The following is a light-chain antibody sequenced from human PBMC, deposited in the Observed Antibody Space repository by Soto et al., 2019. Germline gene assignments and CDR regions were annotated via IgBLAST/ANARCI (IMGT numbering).Light chain of an antibody. V-gene: IGKV1-12*01. Sequence: RTSQGPSAAAASLIERATITGRASQGISRWLAWYQQKPGKAPKLLIYAASTLQSGVPSRFSARVSVPDFTLTSSSLPPEHFATYYTRLHASLPRIFGQGPRLEIK. CDR2: AAS. CDR1: QGISRW. CDR3: RLHASLPRI. J-gene: IGKJ5*01.